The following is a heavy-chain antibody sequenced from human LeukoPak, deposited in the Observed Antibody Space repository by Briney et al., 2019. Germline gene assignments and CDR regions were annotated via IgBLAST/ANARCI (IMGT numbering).Heavy chain of an antibody. J-gene: IGHJ4*02. V-gene: IGHV4-59*08. CDR2: VFHSGST. Sequence: SETLSLTCTVSGGSISSYYWSWIRQPPGKGLEWIGYVFHSGSTNYNPSLRSRVTISVDTSKNQFSLKLTSVTAADTAVYYCARDSSGYYRIDYWGQGTLVTVSS. CDR1: GGSISSYY. D-gene: IGHD3-22*01. CDR3: ARDSSGYYRIDY.